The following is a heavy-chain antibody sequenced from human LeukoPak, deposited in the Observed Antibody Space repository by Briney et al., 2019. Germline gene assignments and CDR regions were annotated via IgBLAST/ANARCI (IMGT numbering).Heavy chain of an antibody. CDR2: IYYSGST. V-gene: IGHV4-59*08. CDR1: GGSISSYY. Sequence: KPSETLSLTCTVSGGSISSYYWSWIRQPPGKGLEWIGYIYYSGSTYYNPSLKSRVTISVDTSKNQFSLKLSSVTAADTAVYYCARRLPAAHPRTNWFDPWGQGTLVTVSS. D-gene: IGHD2-2*01. CDR3: ARRLPAAHPRTNWFDP. J-gene: IGHJ5*02.